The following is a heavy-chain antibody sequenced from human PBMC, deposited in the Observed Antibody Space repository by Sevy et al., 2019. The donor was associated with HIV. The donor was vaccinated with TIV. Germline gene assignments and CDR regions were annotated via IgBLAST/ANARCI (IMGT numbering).Heavy chain of an antibody. Sequence: GGSLRLSCAASGFSVSDKSMSWVRQAPGKGLEWVANINRDESATNYVGSVKGRFTIFRDNAKNLLYLQMNSLRVDDTAVYYCVTDDRPSGWLFDFWGPGTQVTVSS. CDR3: VTDDRPSGWLFDF. D-gene: IGHD6-19*01. CDR1: GFSVSDKS. J-gene: IGHJ4*02. CDR2: INRDESAT. V-gene: IGHV3-7*01.